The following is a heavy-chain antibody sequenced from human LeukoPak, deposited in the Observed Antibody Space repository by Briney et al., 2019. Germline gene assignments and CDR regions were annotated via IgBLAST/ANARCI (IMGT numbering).Heavy chain of an antibody. V-gene: IGHV4-39*07. J-gene: IGHJ4*02. D-gene: IGHD3-22*01. CDR3: ARDRFGSGYPFDY. CDR2: IYYSGST. Sequence: TSESLSLTCTVSGGSISSSSYYWGWIRQPPGKGLEWIGSIYYSGSTYYNPSLKSRVTISVDTSKNQFSLKLSSVTAADTAVYYCARDRFGSGYPFDYWGQGTLVTVSS. CDR1: GGSISSSSYY.